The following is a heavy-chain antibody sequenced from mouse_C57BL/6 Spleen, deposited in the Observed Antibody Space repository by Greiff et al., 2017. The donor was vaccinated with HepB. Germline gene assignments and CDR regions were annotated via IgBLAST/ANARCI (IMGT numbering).Heavy chain of an antibody. J-gene: IGHJ1*03. CDR1: GYTFTNYW. V-gene: IGHV1-63*01. CDR3: ARSNSNGSLYWYFDV. CDR2: IYPGGGYT. Sequence: QVQLQQSGAELVRPGTSVKMSCKASGYTFTNYWIGWAKQRPGHGLEWIGDIYPGGGYTNYNEKFKGKATLTADKSSSTAYMQISSLKSEDSAIYNCARSNSNGSLYWYFDVWGTGTTVTVSS. D-gene: IGHD2-5*01.